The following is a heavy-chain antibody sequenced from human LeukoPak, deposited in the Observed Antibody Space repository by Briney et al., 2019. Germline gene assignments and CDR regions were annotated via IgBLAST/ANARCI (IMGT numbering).Heavy chain of an antibody. V-gene: IGHV5-51*01. J-gene: IGHJ3*01. CDR3: ARRGWGFGEPKRDHDTFDL. Sequence: ESLKISCKGSVYSVTNYWVAWGRAMCGQGLECMGIIYTVDSEARYSPCFPSQVTISVDKSISTTYLWWGSARTPGTALYYCARRGWGFGEPKRDHDTFDLWGQGTMVTVSS. D-gene: IGHD3-10*01. CDR2: IYTVDSEA. CDR1: VYSVTNYW.